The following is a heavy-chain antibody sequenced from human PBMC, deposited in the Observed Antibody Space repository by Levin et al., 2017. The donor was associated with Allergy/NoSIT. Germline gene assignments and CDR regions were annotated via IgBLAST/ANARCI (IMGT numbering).Heavy chain of an antibody. V-gene: IGHV3-66*01. CDR3: ARGSVPHYYYYYMDG. Sequence: PGGSLRLSCAASGFTVSSNYMSWVRQAPGKGLEWVSVIYSGGSTYYADSVKGRFTISRDNSKNTLYLQMNSLRAEDTAVYYCARGSVPHYYYYYMDGWGRGTTVTVSS. J-gene: IGHJ6*03. CDR2: IYSGGST. CDR1: GFTVSSNY.